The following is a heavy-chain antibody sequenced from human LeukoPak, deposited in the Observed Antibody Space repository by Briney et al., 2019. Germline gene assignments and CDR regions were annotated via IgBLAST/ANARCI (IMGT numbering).Heavy chain of an antibody. V-gene: IGHV4-34*01. CDR1: GASFSANY. Sequence: TSSETLSLTCAVYGASFSANYWIWIRQPPGKGLEWIGEINHSGTITYKPSLQSRLTISADTSKNQFSLKLSSVTAADTAVYYCARYCGSENYCISYWGQGTLVTVSS. D-gene: IGHD3-10*01. CDR2: INHSGTI. CDR3: ARYCGSENYCISY. J-gene: IGHJ4*01.